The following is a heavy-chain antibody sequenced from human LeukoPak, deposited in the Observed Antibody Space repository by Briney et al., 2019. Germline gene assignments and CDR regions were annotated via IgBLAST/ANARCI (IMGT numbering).Heavy chain of an antibody. Sequence: AGSLSLSCAVSGFSVSSNYISWVRQPQGQGMGWDSVLYSGGTTHSDDSVKGRFTITRDNSKNTLYLQMNSLRAEDTAFYYCARERGCTGIVGGIPRGSTFDICGQGTMVTVSS. V-gene: IGHV3-53*01. J-gene: IGHJ3*02. CDR1: GFSVSSNY. CDR2: LYSGGTT. CDR3: ARERGCTGIVGGIPRGSTFDI. D-gene: IGHD1-26*01.